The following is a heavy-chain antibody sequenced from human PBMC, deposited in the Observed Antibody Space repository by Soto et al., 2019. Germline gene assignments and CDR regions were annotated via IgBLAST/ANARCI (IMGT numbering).Heavy chain of an antibody. Sequence: QLQLQESGPGLVKPSETLSLTCTVSGGSISSSSYYWGWIRQPPGKGLEWIGSIYYSGSTYYNPSLKSRVTISVDTSKNQFSLKLSSVTAADTAVYYCARQLFTYYDFWSGWGNWFDPWGQGTLVTVSS. J-gene: IGHJ5*02. D-gene: IGHD3-3*01. CDR1: GGSISSSSYY. CDR3: ARQLFTYYDFWSGWGNWFDP. CDR2: IYYSGST. V-gene: IGHV4-39*01.